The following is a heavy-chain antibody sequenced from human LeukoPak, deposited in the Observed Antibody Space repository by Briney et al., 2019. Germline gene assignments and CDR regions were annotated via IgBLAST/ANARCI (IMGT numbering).Heavy chain of an antibody. Sequence: GGSLRLSCAVSGFTFSSHWMNWVRQAPGKGLEWVANIKQDGSQKYYVDSVKGRFIISRDNAKNSLYLQMNSVRAEDTAVYYCAREGTFGDYRASGDHWGQGALVTVSS. D-gene: IGHD2-21*02. CDR3: AREGTFGDYRASGDH. CDR1: GFTFSSHW. V-gene: IGHV3-7*03. CDR2: IKQDGSQK. J-gene: IGHJ4*02.